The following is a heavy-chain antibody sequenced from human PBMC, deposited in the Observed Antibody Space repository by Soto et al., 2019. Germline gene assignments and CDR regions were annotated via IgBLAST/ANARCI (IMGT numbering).Heavy chain of an antibody. CDR1: GFTFSRYA. V-gene: IGHV3-23*01. D-gene: IGHD6-13*01. Sequence: EVQLLESGGGLVQPGGSLRLSCAASGFTFSRYAMSWVRQAPGKGLEWVSAISGSGGSTYYADSVKGRFTISRDNSKNTLYLQMNSLRAEDTAVYYCAKDSQPVLRQQLVRVRYWYFGLWGRGTLVTVSS. CDR2: ISGSGGST. CDR3: AKDSQPVLRQQLVRVRYWYFGL. J-gene: IGHJ2*01.